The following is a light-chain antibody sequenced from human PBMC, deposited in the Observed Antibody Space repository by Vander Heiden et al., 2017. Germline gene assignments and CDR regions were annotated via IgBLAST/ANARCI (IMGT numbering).Light chain of an antibody. V-gene: IGKV2-28*01. J-gene: IGKJ4*01. CDR3: MQALQTPQLT. Sequence: IVMPQSPLSLPVPPGEPAPISCRSSQSLLHRNVYNYLDWYLQKPGQSPQLLIYLGSNRASGVPDRFSGSGSGTDFTLKISRVEAEDVGVYYCMQALQTPQLTFGGGTKVEIK. CDR1: QSLLHRNVYNY. CDR2: LGS.